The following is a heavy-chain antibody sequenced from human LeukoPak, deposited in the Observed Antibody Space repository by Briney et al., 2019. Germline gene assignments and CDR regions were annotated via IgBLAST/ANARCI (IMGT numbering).Heavy chain of an antibody. V-gene: IGHV3-21*01. CDR2: ISSSSSCI. J-gene: IGHJ4*02. CDR1: GFTFSSYS. CDR3: ARDSASASSLWAAY. Sequence: PGGSLRLSCAASGFTFSSYSMNWVRQAPGKGLEWVSSISSSSSCIYYADSVKGRFTISRDNAKNSLYLQMNSLRAEDTAVYYCARDSASASSLWAAYWGQGTLVTVSS. D-gene: IGHD2-15*01.